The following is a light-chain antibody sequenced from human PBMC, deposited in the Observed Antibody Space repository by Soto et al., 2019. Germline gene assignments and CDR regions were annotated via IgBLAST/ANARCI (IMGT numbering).Light chain of an antibody. V-gene: IGKV3-11*01. CDR1: QSVSEF. CDR3: HHRTNWASLT. Sequence: EVVLTQSPTTLSLSPGERATLSCRASQSVSEFLAWYQQKPGQAPRLLIYDASNRATGIPARLSGSGSGTDFTLTISSLQPEDVAVYYCHHRTNWASLTFGGGTKLE. J-gene: IGKJ4*01. CDR2: DAS.